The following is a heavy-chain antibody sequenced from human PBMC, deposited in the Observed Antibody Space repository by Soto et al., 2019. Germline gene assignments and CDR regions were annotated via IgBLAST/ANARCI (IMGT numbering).Heavy chain of an antibody. CDR3: ARDYVWGSYRYYYFDY. CDR1: GYTFTSYY. D-gene: IGHD3-16*02. Sequence: ASVKVSCKASGYTFTSYYMHWVRQAPGQGLEWMGIINPSGGSTSYAQKFQGRVTMTRDTSTNTVYMELSSLRSEDTAVYYCARDYVWGSYRYYYFDYWGQGTLVTVSS. J-gene: IGHJ4*02. V-gene: IGHV1-46*01. CDR2: INPSGGST.